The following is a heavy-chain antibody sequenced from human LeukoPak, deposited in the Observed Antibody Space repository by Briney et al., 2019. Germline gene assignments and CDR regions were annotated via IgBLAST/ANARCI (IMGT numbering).Heavy chain of an antibody. CDR3: AREDTAMVPYYYGMDV. CDR2: ISYGGSNK. V-gene: IGHV3-30-3*01. D-gene: IGHD5-18*01. CDR1: GFTFSSYA. J-gene: IGHJ6*02. Sequence: GGSLRLSCAASGFTFSSYAMHWVRQAPGKGLEWVAVISYGGSNKYYADSVKGRFTISRDNSKNTLYLQMNSLRAEDTAVYYCAREDTAMVPYYYGMDVWGQGTTVTVSS.